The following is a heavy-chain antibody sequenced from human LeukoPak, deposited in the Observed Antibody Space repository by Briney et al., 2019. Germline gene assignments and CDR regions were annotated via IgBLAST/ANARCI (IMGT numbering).Heavy chain of an antibody. CDR3: ARAHYYDSSGYFLDDAFDI. D-gene: IGHD3-22*01. CDR2: IRYDGSNK. CDR1: GFTFSSYG. Sequence: PGGSLRLSCAASGFTFSSYGMHWVRQAPGKGLEWVAFIRYDGSNKYYADSVKGRFTISRDNAKNSLYLQMNSLRAEDTAVYYCARAHYYDSSGYFLDDAFDIWGQGTMVTVSS. V-gene: IGHV3-30*02. J-gene: IGHJ3*02.